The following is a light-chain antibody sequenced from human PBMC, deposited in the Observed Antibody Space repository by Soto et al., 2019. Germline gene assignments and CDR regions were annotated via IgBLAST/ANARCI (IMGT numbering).Light chain of an antibody. CDR2: SAS. CDR1: QSVTSN. V-gene: IGKV3-15*01. CDR3: QQYDNWWT. Sequence: EIVMTQSPATLSVSPGERATLSCRASQSVTSNLAWYQKKPGQAPRLLIYSASTRATGIPARFSGSGSGTDFTLTISSLQSEDFAVYYCQQYDNWWTFGQGTRVEIK. J-gene: IGKJ1*01.